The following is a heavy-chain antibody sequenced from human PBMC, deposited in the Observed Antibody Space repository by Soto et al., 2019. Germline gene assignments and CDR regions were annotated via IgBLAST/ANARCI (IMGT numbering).Heavy chain of an antibody. CDR2: IYYSGST. CDR3: ARRYGGAFDI. Sequence: QVQLQESGPGLVKPSETLSLTCTVSGGSISSYYWSWIRQPPGKGLEWIGYIYYSGSTNYNPSLKSLVTISVDMSKNQFSPKLSSVTAADTAVYYCARRYGGAFDIWGQGTMVTVSS. J-gene: IGHJ3*02. CDR1: GGSISSYY. V-gene: IGHV4-59*01. D-gene: IGHD4-17*01.